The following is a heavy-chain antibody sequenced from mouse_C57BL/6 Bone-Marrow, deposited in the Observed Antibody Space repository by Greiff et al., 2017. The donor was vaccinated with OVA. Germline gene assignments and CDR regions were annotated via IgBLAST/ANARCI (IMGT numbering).Heavy chain of an antibody. D-gene: IGHD4-1*01. J-gene: IGHJ2*01. CDR1: GYTFTSYW. Sequence: QVQLQQPGAELVRPGSSVKLSCKASGYTFTSYWMDWVQQRPGQGLEWIGNIYPSDSETHYNHKFTDKATLTVVKSSSTAYMQLRRRAYEDSAVYYGEREGKESLGYWGQGTTLTVSS. V-gene: IGHV1-61*01. CDR2: IYPSDSET. CDR3: EREGKESLGY.